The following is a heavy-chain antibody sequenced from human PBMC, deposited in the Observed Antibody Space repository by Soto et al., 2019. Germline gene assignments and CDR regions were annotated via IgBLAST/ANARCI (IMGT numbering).Heavy chain of an antibody. J-gene: IGHJ3*02. CDR2: IYYSGST. Sequence: QLQLQESGPGLVKPSETLSLTCTVSGGSISSSSYYWGWIRQPPGKGLEWIGSIYYSGSTYYNPSLKSRVTISVDTSKNQFSLKLSSVTAADTAVYYCARLPYYIWGSYRYGAFDIWGQGTMVTVSS. D-gene: IGHD3-16*02. CDR3: ARLPYYIWGSYRYGAFDI. CDR1: GGSISSSSYY. V-gene: IGHV4-39*01.